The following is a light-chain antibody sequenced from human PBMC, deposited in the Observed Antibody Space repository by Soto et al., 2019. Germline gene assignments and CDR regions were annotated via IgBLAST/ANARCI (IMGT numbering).Light chain of an antibody. Sequence: EIVLTQSPGTLSLSPGERATLTCRTSQSGSNNYLAWYQQKPGQAPRLLIYGTSNRATGIPDRFSGSGSGPDFTLTISRLEPEDFAVYYCQQYGSSRYTFGQGTKLEIK. CDR1: QSGSNNY. CDR2: GTS. J-gene: IGKJ2*01. V-gene: IGKV3-20*01. CDR3: QQYGSSRYT.